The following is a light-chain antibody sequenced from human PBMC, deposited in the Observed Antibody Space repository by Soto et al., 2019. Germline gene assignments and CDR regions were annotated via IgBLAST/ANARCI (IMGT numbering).Light chain of an antibody. CDR2: GAS. V-gene: IGKV3-15*01. CDR3: QQYHNWPPQYT. CDR1: QTVASN. J-gene: IGKJ2*01. Sequence: EIVMTQSPAILSVSPGERATLSCRASQTVASNLAGYQQKPGQAPRLLIHGASTRATGVSARFSGSGSGTEFTLTISSLQSEDFAVYYCQQYHNWPPQYTFGQGTKLQIK.